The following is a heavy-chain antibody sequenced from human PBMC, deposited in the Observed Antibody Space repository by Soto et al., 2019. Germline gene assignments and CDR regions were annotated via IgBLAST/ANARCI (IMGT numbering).Heavy chain of an antibody. Sequence: EVQLLESGGDLVQPGGSLRLSCAASGFTFISYAMSWVRQAPGKGLEWVSAVDGSGYSTYYADSVKGRFTISRDNSKNTLYLQMNSLRAEDTAVYFCAKDLPAGRGGVYFDYWGQGALVTVSS. D-gene: IGHD6-6*01. V-gene: IGHV3-23*01. CDR2: VDGSGYST. CDR3: AKDLPAGRGGVYFDY. J-gene: IGHJ4*02. CDR1: GFTFISYA.